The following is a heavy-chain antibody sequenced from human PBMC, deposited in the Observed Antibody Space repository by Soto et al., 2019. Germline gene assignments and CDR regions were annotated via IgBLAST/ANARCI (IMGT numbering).Heavy chain of an antibody. CDR2: IRYDGSNT. D-gene: IGHD6-19*01. Sequence: PGGSLSPSCAVSGFTASRYGAHWVRQAPGKGLGWVGVIRYDGSNTYYVDSVEGRFTMSRDNSKNTVYLQVNSLRAEDTAVYCCARGSRYSSDLYYFDSWGQGTLVTVSS. V-gene: IGHV3-33*01. CDR3: ARGSRYSSDLYYFDS. CDR1: GFTASRYG. J-gene: IGHJ4*02.